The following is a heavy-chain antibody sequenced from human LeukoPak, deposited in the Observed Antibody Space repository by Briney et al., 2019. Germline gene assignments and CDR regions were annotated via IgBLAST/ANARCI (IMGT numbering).Heavy chain of an antibody. D-gene: IGHD2-2*01. Sequence: ASVKVSCKASGYTFTGYYMHWVRQAPGQGLEWMGWIIPNSGGTNYAQKFQGRVTMTRDTSISTAYMELSRLRSDDTAVYYCARDIVVVPAAVSNWFDPWGQGTLVTVSS. CDR1: GYTFTGYY. CDR3: ARDIVVVPAAVSNWFDP. V-gene: IGHV1-2*02. CDR2: IIPNSGGT. J-gene: IGHJ5*02.